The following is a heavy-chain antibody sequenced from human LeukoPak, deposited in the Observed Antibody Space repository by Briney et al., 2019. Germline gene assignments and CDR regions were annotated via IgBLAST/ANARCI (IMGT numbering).Heavy chain of an antibody. V-gene: IGHV3-23*01. D-gene: IGHD3-10*01. J-gene: IGHJ3*01. CDR3: VKVQYSGSGSYPDAFDF. CDR2: ISGGGSA. CDR1: GFSFSIYT. Sequence: GGSLRLSCAASGFSFSIYTMTWVRQAPGMGLQWVSVISGGGSAYYADSVKGRFTVSRDNSRNAVYLQMNSLRVEDTAVYYCVKVQYSGSGSYPDAFDFWGQGTVVTVSS.